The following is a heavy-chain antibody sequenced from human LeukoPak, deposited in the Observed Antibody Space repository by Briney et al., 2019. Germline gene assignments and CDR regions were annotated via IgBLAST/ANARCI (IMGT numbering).Heavy chain of an antibody. D-gene: IGHD3-22*01. CDR1: GYTFSDFS. CDR3: VRLRRNNDRSGYYYYYDY. Sequence: PGGSLTLSCAASGYTFSDFSVNWVRQAPGKGLEWVSSISVRSNYRYYADSVRGRFTVSRDDARDSLFLQMNSLRAEDTAVYFCVRLRRNNDRSGYYYYYDYWGRGTLVTVSS. CDR2: ISVRSNYR. V-gene: IGHV3-21*01. J-gene: IGHJ4*02.